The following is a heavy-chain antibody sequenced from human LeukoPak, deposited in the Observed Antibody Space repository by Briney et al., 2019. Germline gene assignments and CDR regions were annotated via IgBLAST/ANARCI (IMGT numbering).Heavy chain of an antibody. CDR3: ARRLPRGLAIYGMDV. Sequence: GESLKISCKGSGYSFTNYWIGWVRQMPGKGLEWMGIIYPGDSDTRYSPSFQGQVTISADRSINTAYLQWSSLKASDTAMYYCARRLPRGLAIYGMDVWGQGTTVTVSS. V-gene: IGHV5-51*01. J-gene: IGHJ6*02. CDR1: GYSFTNYW. CDR2: IYPGDSDT.